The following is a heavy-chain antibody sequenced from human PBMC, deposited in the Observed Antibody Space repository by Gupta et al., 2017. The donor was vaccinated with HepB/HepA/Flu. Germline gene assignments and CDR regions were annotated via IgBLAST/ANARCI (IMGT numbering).Heavy chain of an antibody. Sequence: QEQLVQSGAEVKKPGASVKVSCKASGYRFITYNIDWLRQATGQGLERMAGMNPTRGEAAYAPKFQGRLTMTRNTSIRTGDMELHMELTSRTSEDTAFYYSARCDTGRCGLWGHGTLVTLSS. CDR3: ARCDTGRCGL. V-gene: IGHV1-8*01. CDR1: GYRFITYN. D-gene: IGHD1-14*01. CDR2: MNPTRGEA. J-gene: IGHJ4*01.